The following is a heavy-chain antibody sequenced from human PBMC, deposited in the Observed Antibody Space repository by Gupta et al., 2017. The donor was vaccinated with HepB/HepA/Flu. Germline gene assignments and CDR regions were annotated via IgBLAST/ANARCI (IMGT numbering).Heavy chain of an antibody. V-gene: IGHV4-59*01. CDR3: TRGSGYNAVDD. D-gene: IGHD5-24*01. Sequence: QVQLQESGPGLVKPSETLSLTCTVSGGSISSSHWSWIRQPPGRGLEWIGYTSNSGATNYNPSLKSRVTISRDTSKNQFSLKLGSVTAADTDVYYCTRGSGYNAVDDGGQGTLVTVSS. CDR1: GGSISSSH. CDR2: TSNSGAT. J-gene: IGHJ4*02.